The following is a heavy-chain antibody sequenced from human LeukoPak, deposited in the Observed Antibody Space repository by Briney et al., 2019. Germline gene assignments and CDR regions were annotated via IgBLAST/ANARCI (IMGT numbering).Heavy chain of an antibody. D-gene: IGHD5-18*01. Sequence: SETLSLTCTVSGGSISSSSYYWGWIRQPPGKGLEWIGSIYYSGSTYYNPSLKSRVTISVDTSKNQFSLKLSSVTAADTAVCYCARRYIGHSYGSGYYYYMDVWGKGTTVTISS. CDR3: ARRYIGHSYGSGYYYYMDV. V-gene: IGHV4-39*01. CDR2: IYYSGST. CDR1: GGSISSSSYY. J-gene: IGHJ6*03.